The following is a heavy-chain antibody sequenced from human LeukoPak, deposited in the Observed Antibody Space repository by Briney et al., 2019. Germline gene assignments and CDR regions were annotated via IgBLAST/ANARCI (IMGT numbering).Heavy chain of an antibody. V-gene: IGHV3-43*02. CDR1: GFTFDDYA. J-gene: IGHJ4*02. D-gene: IGHD6-13*01. CDR3: AKVYVGSWYAYDH. Sequence: PGGSLTLSCTASGFTFDDYAMHWLRQAPAKGLEWVSLISGDGGTTDYADSVKGRFTISRDNRRNSLYLHMNSLRTEDTALYFCAKVYVGSWYAYDHWGQGTLVTVSS. CDR2: ISGDGGTT.